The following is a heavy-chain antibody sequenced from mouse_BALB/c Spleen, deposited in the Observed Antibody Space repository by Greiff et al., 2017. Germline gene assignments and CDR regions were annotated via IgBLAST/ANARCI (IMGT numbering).Heavy chain of an antibody. CDR3: ARGGGYGNYNFDY. V-gene: IGHV5-6*01. CDR2: ISSGGSYT. Sequence: EVQRVESGGDLVKPGGSLKLSCAASGFTFSSYGMSWVRQTPDKRLEWVATISSGGSYTYYPDSVKGRFTISRDNAKNTLYLQMSSLKSEDTAMYYCARGGGYGNYNFDYWGQGTTLTVSS. CDR1: GFTFSSYG. J-gene: IGHJ2*01. D-gene: IGHD2-1*01.